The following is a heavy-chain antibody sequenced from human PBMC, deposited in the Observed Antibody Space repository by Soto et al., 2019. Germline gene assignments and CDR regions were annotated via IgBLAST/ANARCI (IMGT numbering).Heavy chain of an antibody. D-gene: IGHD6-6*01. CDR2: INHSGST. J-gene: IGHJ6*03. CDR1: GGSFSDYY. CDR3: TSRGGYSSSSETKGYYYFMDV. V-gene: IGHV4-34*01. Sequence: SETLSLTCAVYGGSFSDYYWTGIRQDPGKGPEWIGEINHSGSTNYNPSLKSRVTISIDRSKNQFSLRLSSVTAADTAVYYCTSRGGYSSSSETKGYYYFMDVWGRGTPVTV.